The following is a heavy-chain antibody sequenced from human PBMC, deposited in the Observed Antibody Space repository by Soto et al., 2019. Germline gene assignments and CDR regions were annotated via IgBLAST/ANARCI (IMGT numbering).Heavy chain of an antibody. CDR3: ASLVGAVWSYFDY. J-gene: IGHJ4*02. Sequence: PGGSLRLSCAASGFTFSSYEMNWVRQAPGKGLEWVSYISSSGSTIYYADSVRGRFTISRDNAKNSLYLQMNSLRAEDTAVYYCASLVGAVWSYFDYWGQGTLVTVSS. D-gene: IGHD1-26*01. V-gene: IGHV3-48*03. CDR1: GFTFSSYE. CDR2: ISSSGSTI.